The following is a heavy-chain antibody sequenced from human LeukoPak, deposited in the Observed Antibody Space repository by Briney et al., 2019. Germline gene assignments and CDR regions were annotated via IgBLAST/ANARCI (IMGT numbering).Heavy chain of an antibody. D-gene: IGHD2-2*01. CDR3: ARAGMTRSDAFDI. V-gene: IGHV3-11*01. CDR2: ISSSGSTI. CDR1: GFTFSDYY. J-gene: IGHJ3*02. Sequence: GGSLRLSCAASGFTFSDYYMGWIRQAPGKGLGWVSYISSSGSTIYYADSVKGRFTISRNNAKNSLYLQMNSLRAEDTAVYYCARAGMTRSDAFDIWGQGTMVTVSS.